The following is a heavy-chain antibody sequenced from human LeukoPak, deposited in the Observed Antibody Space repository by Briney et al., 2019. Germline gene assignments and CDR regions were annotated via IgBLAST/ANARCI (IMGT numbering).Heavy chain of an antibody. CDR3: AGQEPDYYDSSGYYFGYYYYYMDV. V-gene: IGHV3-11*04. CDR1: GFTFSHYY. CDR2: ISSSGSTI. J-gene: IGHJ6*03. Sequence: PRGSLRLSCAASGFTFSHYYMSWIRQAPGKGLEWVSYISSSGSTIYYADSVKGRFTISRDNAKNSLYLQMNSLRAEDTAVYYCAGQEPDYYDSSGYYFGYYYYYMDVWGKGTTVTVSS. D-gene: IGHD3-22*01.